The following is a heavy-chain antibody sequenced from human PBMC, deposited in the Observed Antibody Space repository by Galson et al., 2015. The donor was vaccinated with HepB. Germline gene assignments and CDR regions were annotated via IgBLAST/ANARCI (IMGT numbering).Heavy chain of an antibody. CDR3: ARPNEYGDYAGY. CDR2: TFPDDSDT. V-gene: IGHV5-51*01. CDR1: AYNFANYW. D-gene: IGHD4-17*01. Sequence: QSGAEVKKPGESLKISCKGSAYNFANYWIGWVRQMPGKGLEWMGITFPDDSDTRYSPSFQGQVTISADTSISTAYLQWSSLKTSDTAMYYCARPNEYGDYAGYWGQGTLVTVSS. J-gene: IGHJ4*02.